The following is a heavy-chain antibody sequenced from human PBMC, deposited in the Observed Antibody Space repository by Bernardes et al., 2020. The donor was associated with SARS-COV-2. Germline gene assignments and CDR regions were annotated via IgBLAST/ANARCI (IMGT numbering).Heavy chain of an antibody. CDR1: GGSINIVSHY. CDR3: ARAVWGIWHFDL. CDR2: VSHRGST. D-gene: IGHD3-16*01. J-gene: IGHJ2*01. Sequence: ETLSLTCTVSGGSINIVSHYWGWIRQPPGKGLEWIGSVSHRGSTYYSPSLKSRVTISVDTSKNQFSLKLSSVTAADTAVYYCARAVWGIWHFDLWGRDTLVTVSS. V-gene: IGHV4-39*07.